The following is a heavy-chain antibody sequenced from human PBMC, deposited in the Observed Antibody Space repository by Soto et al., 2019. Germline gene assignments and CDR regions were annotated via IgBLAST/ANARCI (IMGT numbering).Heavy chain of an antibody. Sequence: PSETLSLTCAVYGGSISSVGHYWTWIRQQPGKGLEWIGYIYYSGSTDYNPSLKSRVTISVDRSKNQFSLNLSSVTAADTAIYYCARESGGYGSSTRYGLDVWGQGTTVTVSS. J-gene: IGHJ6*02. CDR1: GGSISSVGHY. D-gene: IGHD6-25*01. V-gene: IGHV4-31*11. CDR3: ARESGGYGSSTRYGLDV. CDR2: IYYSGST.